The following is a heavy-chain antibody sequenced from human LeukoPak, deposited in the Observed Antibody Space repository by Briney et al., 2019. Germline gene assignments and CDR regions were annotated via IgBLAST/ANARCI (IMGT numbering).Heavy chain of an antibody. CDR1: GFTFYTYS. Sequence: GGSLRLSCAASGFTFYTYSMNWVRQAPGKGLEWVSSISTSSSYIYYADSVKGRFTISRDNARNSLYLQMNSLRAEDTAVYYCARDSEGVTGTTSWFDPWGQGTLVTVSS. CDR2: ISTSSSYI. V-gene: IGHV3-21*01. CDR3: ARDSEGVTGTTSWFDP. D-gene: IGHD1-7*01. J-gene: IGHJ5*02.